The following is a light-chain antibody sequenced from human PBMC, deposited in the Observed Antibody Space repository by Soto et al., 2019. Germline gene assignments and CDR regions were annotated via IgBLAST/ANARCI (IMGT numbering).Light chain of an antibody. V-gene: IGLV2-14*01. Sequence: QSVLTQPASVSESPGQSITISCTGTSSDVGASDFVSWYQQHPGKAPELIIYEISNRPSGVSSHFSGSKSGNTASLTISGLQAEDESDYYCSSYTTSHTLVFGGGTKLTVL. J-gene: IGLJ2*01. CDR2: EIS. CDR1: SSDVGASDF. CDR3: SSYTTSHTLV.